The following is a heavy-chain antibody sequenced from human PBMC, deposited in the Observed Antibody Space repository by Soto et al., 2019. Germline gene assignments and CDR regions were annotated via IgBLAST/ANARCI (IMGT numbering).Heavy chain of an antibody. J-gene: IGHJ6*02. V-gene: IGHV1-69*08. Sequence: ASVKVSCKASGGTFSSYTISWVRQAPGQGLEWMGRIIPILGTANYAQKFQGRVTITADKSTSTAYMELSSLRSEDTAVYYCAGFVYGSYYYYYGMDVWGQGSTVPVSS. CDR1: GGTFSSYT. CDR3: AGFVYGSYYYYYGMDV. CDR2: IIPILGTA. D-gene: IGHD4-17*01.